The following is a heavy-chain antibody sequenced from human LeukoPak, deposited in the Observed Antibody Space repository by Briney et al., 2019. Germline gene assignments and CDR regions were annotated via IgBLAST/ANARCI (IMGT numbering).Heavy chain of an antibody. V-gene: IGHV3-23*01. J-gene: IGHJ4*02. CDR3: ARDRGTTSSAGYYFDY. CDR2: ITATGDTA. D-gene: IGHD6-6*01. CDR1: GFTFTKCA. Sequence: HPGGSLRLSCVASGFTFTKCATSWIRQAPGKGLEWVAIITATGDTAYYADSVKGRFTISRDNSRNTVYMQMDSLRAEDTAIYYCARDRGTTSSAGYYFDYWGQGTLVTVSS.